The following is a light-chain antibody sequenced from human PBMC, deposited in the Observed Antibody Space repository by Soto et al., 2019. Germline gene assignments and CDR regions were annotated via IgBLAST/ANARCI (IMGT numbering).Light chain of an antibody. V-gene: IGKV1-8*01. CDR2: AAS. CDR1: QGISSY. J-gene: IGKJ3*01. Sequence: AIRMTQSPYSLSAATGDRVTITCRASQGISSYLAWYQQKPGKAPKLLIYAASTLQSGVPSRFSGSGSGTDFTLTISCLQSEDFATYYCQQYYSTRFTFGPGTKVDI. CDR3: QQYYSTRFT.